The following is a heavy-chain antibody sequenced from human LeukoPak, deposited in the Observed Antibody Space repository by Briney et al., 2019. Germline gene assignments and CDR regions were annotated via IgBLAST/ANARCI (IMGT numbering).Heavy chain of an antibody. Sequence: SETLSLTCTVSGGSISSSSYYWGWIRQPPGKGLEWIGYIYYSGSTNYNPSLKSRVTISVDTSKNQFSLKLSSVTAADTAVYYCARNNYDFWSGYPYYYYYMDVWGKGTTVTVSS. J-gene: IGHJ6*03. V-gene: IGHV4-61*05. CDR2: IYYSGST. D-gene: IGHD3-3*01. CDR3: ARNNYDFWSGYPYYYYYMDV. CDR1: GGSISSSSYY.